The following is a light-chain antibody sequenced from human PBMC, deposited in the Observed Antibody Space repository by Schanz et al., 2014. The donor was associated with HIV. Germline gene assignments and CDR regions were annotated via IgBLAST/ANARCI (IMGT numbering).Light chain of an antibody. CDR3: QQYGNSPRT. V-gene: IGKV3-20*01. CDR2: GAS. CDR1: QSVSSY. Sequence: EIVLTQSPATLSLSPGERATLSCRASQSVSSYLAWYQHKPGQAPRLLISGASIRATGIPDRFSGSGSGTDFTLTISRLEPEDFAVYYCQQYGNSPRTFGQGTKVEI. J-gene: IGKJ1*01.